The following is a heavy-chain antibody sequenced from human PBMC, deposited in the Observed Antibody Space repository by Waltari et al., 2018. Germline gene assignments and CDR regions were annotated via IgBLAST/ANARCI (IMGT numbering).Heavy chain of an antibody. CDR3: ARGPTSMPGDAFDL. V-gene: IGHV3-11*04. CDR2: IGRTGSIT. Sequence: QVQLVESGGGVVKPGGSLRLSCEASGFTFSDYYMSWIRQAPGKGLGWVSYIGRTGSITVQSDSGKGRFTIFRDNVKESLYLQMNSLRAEDTAVYYCARGPTSMPGDAFDLWGQGTMVTVSS. D-gene: IGHD2-2*01. CDR1: GFTFSDYY. J-gene: IGHJ3*01.